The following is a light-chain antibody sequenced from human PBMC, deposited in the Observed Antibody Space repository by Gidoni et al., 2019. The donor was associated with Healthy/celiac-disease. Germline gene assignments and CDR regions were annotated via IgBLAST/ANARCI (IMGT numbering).Light chain of an antibody. Sequence: DIVMTQSPLSLPVTPGEPASISCRSSQSLLYSNGYNYLDWYLQKPGQSPQLLIYLGSNRASGVPDRFSGSGSGTDFTLKISRVEAEDVGVYYCMQALQTSEGSFGQGTKLEIK. CDR1: QSLLYSNGYNY. CDR2: LGS. CDR3: MQALQTSEGS. J-gene: IGKJ2*04. V-gene: IGKV2-28*01.